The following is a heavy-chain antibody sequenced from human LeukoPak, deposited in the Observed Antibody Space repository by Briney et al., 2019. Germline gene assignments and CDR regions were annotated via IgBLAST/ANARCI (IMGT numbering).Heavy chain of an antibody. J-gene: IGHJ4*02. CDR3: ARDGPGIAAAGYFRASADY. Sequence: ASVQVSCKASGYTFTSYGISWVRQAPGQGLEWMGWISAYNGNTNYAQKLQGRVTMTTDTSTSTAYMELRSLRSDDTAVYYCARDGPGIAAAGYFRASADYWGQGTLVTVSS. CDR1: GYTFTSYG. D-gene: IGHD6-13*01. V-gene: IGHV1-18*01. CDR2: ISAYNGNT.